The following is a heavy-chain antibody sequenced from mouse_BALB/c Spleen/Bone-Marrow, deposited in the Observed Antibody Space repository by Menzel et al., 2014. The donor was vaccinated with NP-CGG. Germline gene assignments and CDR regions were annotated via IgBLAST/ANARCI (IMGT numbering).Heavy chain of an antibody. V-gene: IGHV5-6*02. CDR3: ARRRDYDYFDY. Sequence: EVKLMESGGDLVKPGGSLKLSCAASGFTFXSYGMSWVRQIPDKRLEWVATISSGGSYTFYPDSVKGRFTISRDNAKNTLDLQMTSLKSEDTAMYYCARRRDYDYFDYWGQGTTLTVSS. CDR2: ISSGGSYT. D-gene: IGHD2-4*01. CDR1: GFTFXSYG. J-gene: IGHJ2*01.